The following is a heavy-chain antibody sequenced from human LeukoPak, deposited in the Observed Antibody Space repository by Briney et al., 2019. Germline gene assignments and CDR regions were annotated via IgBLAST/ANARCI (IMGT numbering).Heavy chain of an antibody. CDR2: ISSSGSTI. CDR3: ARDLWELGDAFDI. CDR1: GFTLSDYY. J-gene: IGHJ3*02. V-gene: IGHV3-11*04. Sequence: GGSLRLSCAASGFTLSDYYMSWIRQAPGKGLEWVSYISSSGSTIYYADSVKGRFTISRDNAKNSLYLQMNSLRAEDTAVYYCARDLWELGDAFDIWGQGTMVTVSS. D-gene: IGHD1-26*01.